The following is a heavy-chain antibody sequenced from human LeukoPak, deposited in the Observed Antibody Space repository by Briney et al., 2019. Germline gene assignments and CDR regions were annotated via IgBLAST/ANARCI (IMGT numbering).Heavy chain of an antibody. Sequence: PSETLSLTCTVSGGSISSSSYYWGWIRQPPGKGLEWIGSIYYSGSTYYNPSLKSRVTISVDTSKIQISLKLNSVTAADTAVYYCARQGIVVVVAATLNWFDPWGQGTLVTVSS. CDR3: ARQGIVVVVAATLNWFDP. V-gene: IGHV4-39*01. CDR1: GGSISSSSYY. CDR2: IYYSGST. D-gene: IGHD2-15*01. J-gene: IGHJ5*02.